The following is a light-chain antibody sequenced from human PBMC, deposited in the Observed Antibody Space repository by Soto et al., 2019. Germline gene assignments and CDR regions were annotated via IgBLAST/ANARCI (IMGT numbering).Light chain of an antibody. V-gene: IGLV2-23*02. J-gene: IGLJ3*02. Sequence: QSALTQPASVSGSLGQSITMSCTGTSTDVGGYNFVSWYQQHPDKAPKLLIYEVTRRPSGVSDRFSGSKSGSTASLTISGLQAEDEGDYFCCSYAGSRTWVFGGGTKLTVL. CDR1: STDVGGYNF. CDR2: EVT. CDR3: CSYAGSRTWV.